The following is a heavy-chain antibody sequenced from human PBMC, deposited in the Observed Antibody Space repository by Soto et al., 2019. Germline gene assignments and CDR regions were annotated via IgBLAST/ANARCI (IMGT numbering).Heavy chain of an antibody. CDR2: IYPGDSDT. V-gene: IGHV5-51*01. Sequence: PGESLKISCEGSGYSSTSYWIGWVRQMPVKGLECMGIIYPGDSDTRYSPSFQGQVTISADRSISTAYLQLSSLKASDTAMYYCERFRRDCGIPSCYRAQSSYYAIDFLGQGTTVTVSS. CDR3: ERFRRDCGIPSCYRAQSSYYAIDF. J-gene: IGHJ6*02. CDR1: GYSSTSYW. D-gene: IGHD2-2*02.